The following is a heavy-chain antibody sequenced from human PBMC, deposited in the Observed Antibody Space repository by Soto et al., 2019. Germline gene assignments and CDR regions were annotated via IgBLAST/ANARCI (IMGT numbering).Heavy chain of an antibody. CDR1: GGSISSSSYY. J-gene: IGHJ6*03. CDR2: IYYSGST. CDR3: ATVAALYYYYMDV. V-gene: IGHV4-39*01. D-gene: IGHD2-15*01. Sequence: PSETLSLTCTVSGGSISSSSYYWGWIRQPPGKGLEWIGSIYYSGSTYYNPSLKSRVTISVDTSKNQFSLKLSSVTAADTAVYYCATVAALYYYYMDVWGKGTTVTVSS.